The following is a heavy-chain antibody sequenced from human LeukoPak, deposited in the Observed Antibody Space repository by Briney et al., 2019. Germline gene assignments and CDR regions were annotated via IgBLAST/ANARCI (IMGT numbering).Heavy chain of an antibody. CDR1: GFTFSSYE. Sequence: PGGSLRLSCAASGFTFSSYEMNWVRQAPGKGLEWFSYISYSGSPIYCADSVKGRFTISRDNAKNSLYLQMNSLRAEDTAVYYCATVGRAARPGYWGQGTLVTVSS. V-gene: IGHV3-48*03. CDR3: ATVGRAARPGY. J-gene: IGHJ4*02. D-gene: IGHD6-6*01. CDR2: ISYSGSPI.